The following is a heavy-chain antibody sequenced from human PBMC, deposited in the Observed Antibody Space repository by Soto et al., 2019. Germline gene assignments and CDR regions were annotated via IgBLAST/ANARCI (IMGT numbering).Heavy chain of an antibody. D-gene: IGHD3-3*01. CDR3: ARDLGLRFVEWLSHAYYYVMDG. CDR1: GYTFTSYG. CDR2: ISAYNGNT. J-gene: IGHJ6*02. Sequence: ASVKVSCKASGYTFTSYGISWVRQAPGQGLEWMGWISAYNGNTNYAQKLQGRVTMTTDTSTSTAYMELRSLRSDDTAVYYCARDLGLRFVEWLSHAYYYVMDGWSQGTTVTVAS. V-gene: IGHV1-18*01.